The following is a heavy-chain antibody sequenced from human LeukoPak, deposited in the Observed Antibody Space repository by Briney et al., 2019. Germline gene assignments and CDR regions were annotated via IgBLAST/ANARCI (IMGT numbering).Heavy chain of an antibody. Sequence: PSETLSLTCTVSGGSISISSHYWVWIRQPPGKGLEWIGSIYYSGSTYYNPSLKSRVTISVDMSKNQFSLKLTSVTAADTAVYYCARQTGSGLFILPGGQGTLVTVSS. CDR1: GGSISISSHY. CDR3: ARQTGSGLFILP. J-gene: IGHJ4*02. V-gene: IGHV4-39*01. CDR2: IYYSGST. D-gene: IGHD3/OR15-3a*01.